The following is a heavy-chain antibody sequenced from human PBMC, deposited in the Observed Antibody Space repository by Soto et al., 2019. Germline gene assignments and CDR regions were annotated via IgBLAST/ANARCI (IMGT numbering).Heavy chain of an antibody. CDR2: VQMSGTT. J-gene: IGHJ5*02. V-gene: IGHV4-4*07. D-gene: IGHD1-1*01. CDR1: GASVRSYH. Sequence: LSLTCAVSGASVRSYHWSWIRQAAGKGLEWIGRVQMSGTTNYNPSLKTRVTMSLDTSKNEVSLRMTSVTAADTAVYFCAKDRSTMRWFDPWGQGILVTVSS. CDR3: AKDRSTMRWFDP.